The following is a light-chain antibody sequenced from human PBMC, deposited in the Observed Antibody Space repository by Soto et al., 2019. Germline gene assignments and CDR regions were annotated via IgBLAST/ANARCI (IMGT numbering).Light chain of an antibody. CDR2: DTD. CDR3: LVHCGGAWV. Sequence: QAVVTQQPSLTVSPGETVTLTCACSTGAGTSDSYASWLHQKPGQAPMSLIYDTDHKYSWKPARFSGSLLGGKAALTLSGLEAEDEAQYYCLVHCGGAWVFGGGTKLTVL. J-gene: IGLJ3*02. V-gene: IGLV7-43*01. CDR1: TGAGTSDSY.